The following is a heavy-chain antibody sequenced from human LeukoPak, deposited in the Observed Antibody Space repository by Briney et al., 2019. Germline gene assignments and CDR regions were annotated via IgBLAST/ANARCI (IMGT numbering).Heavy chain of an antibody. CDR2: IWYDGNHQ. CDR1: GFIFPNYG. V-gene: IGHV3-33*01. D-gene: IGHD2-15*01. J-gene: IGHJ4*02. CDR3: ARDCSGGACSSRYLDY. Sequence: GGSLRLSCAASGFIFPNYGIHWVRQAPGKGLEWVALIWYDGNHQYYADSVKGRFIISRDNSKNTVYLQMHSLRAEDMAIYYCARDCSGGACSSRYLDYWGQGTLVTVSS.